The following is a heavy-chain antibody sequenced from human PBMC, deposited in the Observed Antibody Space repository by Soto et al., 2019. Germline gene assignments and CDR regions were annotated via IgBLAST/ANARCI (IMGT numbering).Heavy chain of an antibody. Sequence: QVHLLEPGGGVVQPGGSLRLSYTTSGFTFSLYSMHWFRQAPGKGLEWVAVTSGDGGTTFYADSVKGRFSISRDNSKSTLYLQMDNLRSDDAAVYYSAREVVTGQWYFDNWGQGIPVTVSS. V-gene: IGHV3-30-3*01. CDR1: GFTFSLYS. D-gene: IGHD2-21*02. CDR2: TSGDGGTT. J-gene: IGHJ4*02. CDR3: AREVVTGQWYFDN.